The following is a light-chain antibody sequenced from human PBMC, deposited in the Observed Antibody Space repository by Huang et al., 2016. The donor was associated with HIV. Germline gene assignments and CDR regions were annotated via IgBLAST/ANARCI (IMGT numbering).Light chain of an antibody. V-gene: IGKV3-15*01. J-gene: IGKJ2*01. CDR1: QYVSTN. Sequence: ERVMTQSPATLSVSLGERATLSCRASQYVSTNLARYQQKPGQAPRLLIFGASNRVTGIPARFSGTGSGIEFTLTISSLQSEDFAVYYCQQYNNWPRTFGQGTKLEIK. CDR2: GAS. CDR3: QQYNNWPRT.